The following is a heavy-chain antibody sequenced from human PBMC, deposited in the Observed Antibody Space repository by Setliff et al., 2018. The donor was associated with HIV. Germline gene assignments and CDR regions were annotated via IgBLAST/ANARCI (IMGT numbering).Heavy chain of an antibody. CDR1: GCTFTSYD. CDR2: ISAYNGNT. Sequence: ASVKVSCKASGCTFTSYDISWVRQAPGQGLEWMGWISAYNGNTNYAQKLQGRVTMTTDTSTSTAYMELRSLRSDDTAVYYCAREIGDYYDSSGYYPPTDYYYGMDVWGQGTTVTVSS. CDR3: AREIGDYYDSSGYYPPTDYYYGMDV. D-gene: IGHD3-22*01. V-gene: IGHV1-18*01. J-gene: IGHJ6*02.